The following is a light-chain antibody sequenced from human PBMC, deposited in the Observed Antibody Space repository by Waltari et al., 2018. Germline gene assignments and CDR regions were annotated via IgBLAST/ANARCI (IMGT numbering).Light chain of an antibody. Sequence: QLVLTQSPSASASLGASVKLTCTLSSGHSSNVIAWLQQQPEKGPRYWMKVNSDGSHSKGDVIPDRFSGSASGAERYLTISSVQPEDEADYYCQTGGHGTWVFGGGTKLTVL. CDR3: QTGGHGTWV. J-gene: IGLJ3*02. CDR2: VNSDGSH. CDR1: SGHSSNV. V-gene: IGLV4-69*01.